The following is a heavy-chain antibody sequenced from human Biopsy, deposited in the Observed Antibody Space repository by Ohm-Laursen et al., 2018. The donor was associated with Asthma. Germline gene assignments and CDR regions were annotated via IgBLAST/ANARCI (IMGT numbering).Heavy chain of an antibody. CDR3: AKRRGYSGHDNDY. J-gene: IGHJ4*02. CDR2: ISYDGNHK. Sequence: SLRLSCAASGFMSRSFGMHWVRQAPGKGLEWVAVISYDGNHKFYEDSVKGRFTISRDNSKNTLYLQMNSLRTEDTAVHYCAKRRGYSGHDNDYWGQGTLVIVSS. CDR1: GFMSRSFG. V-gene: IGHV3-30*18. D-gene: IGHD5-12*01.